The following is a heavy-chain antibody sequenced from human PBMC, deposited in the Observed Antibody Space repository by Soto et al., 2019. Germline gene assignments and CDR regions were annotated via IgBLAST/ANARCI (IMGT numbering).Heavy chain of an antibody. D-gene: IGHD3-22*01. J-gene: IGHJ4*02. V-gene: IGHV1-69*13. Sequence: ASVKVSCKASGGTFSSYAISWVRQAPGQGLEWMGGIIPIFGTANYTQKFQGRVRITADESTSTAYTELSSLRPEEPAVDDCAREYYYDSSGYYYGPYFDYWGQGTLVTVSS. CDR3: AREYYYDSSGYYYGPYFDY. CDR1: GGTFSSYA. CDR2: IIPIFGTA.